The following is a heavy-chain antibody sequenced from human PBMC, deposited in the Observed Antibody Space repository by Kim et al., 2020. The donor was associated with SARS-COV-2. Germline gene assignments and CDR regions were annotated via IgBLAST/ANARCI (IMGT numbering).Heavy chain of an antibody. J-gene: IGHJ4*02. V-gene: IGHV4-31*03. Sequence: SETLSLTCTVSGGSISSGGYYWSWMRPHPGQGLEWIGYIYDSRSTYYNPSLKSRVTISVDTSKNQFSLKLSSVTAADTAVYYCGRGRRIAIFELVTDFDYWGQGTLVTVSS. CDR1: GGSISSGGYY. CDR2: IYDSRST. D-gene: IGHD3-3*01. CDR3: GRGRRIAIFELVTDFDY.